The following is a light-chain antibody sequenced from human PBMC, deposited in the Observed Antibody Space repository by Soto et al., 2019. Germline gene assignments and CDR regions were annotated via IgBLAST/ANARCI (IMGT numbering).Light chain of an antibody. Sequence: QSALTQPASVSGSPGQSITISCTGTSSDVGNYNLVSWYQHHPGKAPKLMIHEATKRPSGVSNRFSGSKSGNTASLTISGLQAEDEADYFCCSYAGSSNLYVFGTGTKVTVL. V-gene: IGLV2-23*01. CDR1: SSDVGNYNL. J-gene: IGLJ1*01. CDR2: EAT. CDR3: CSYAGSSNLYV.